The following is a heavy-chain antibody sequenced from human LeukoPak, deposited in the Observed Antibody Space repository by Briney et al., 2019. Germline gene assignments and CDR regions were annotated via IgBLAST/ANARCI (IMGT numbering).Heavy chain of an antibody. CDR2: ISGSGGST. J-gene: IGHJ6*02. CDR3: AKYYGYGYGSYAHIKIYYYYGMDV. CDR1: GFTFSSYA. D-gene: IGHD5-18*01. Sequence: PGGSLRLSCVASGFTFSSYAMSWVRQAPGKGLEWVSGISGSGGSTYYADSVKGRFTISRDNSKNTLFLQMNSLRAEDTAVYYCAKYYGYGYGSYAHIKIYYYYGMDVWGQGTTVTVSS. V-gene: IGHV3-23*01.